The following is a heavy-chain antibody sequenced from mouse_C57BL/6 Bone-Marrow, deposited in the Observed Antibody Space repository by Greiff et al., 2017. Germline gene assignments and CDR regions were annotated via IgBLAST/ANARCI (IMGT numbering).Heavy chain of an antibody. Sequence: VQLQQSGPELARPWASVTISCQAFYTFSRRVHFAIRDTNYWMQWVKQRPGQGLEWLGSIFPGNGDTSYNQKFQGKATLTADKSSSTADMQLSSLTSEESAVYYCALLWPHYYAIDYWGKGTSVTGSS. D-gene: IGHD2-10*01. CDR2: GQGLEWLG. J-gene: IGHJ4*01. CDR3: SEESAVYYCALLWPHYYAIDY. V-gene: IGHV1-87*01. CDR1: YTFSRRVH.